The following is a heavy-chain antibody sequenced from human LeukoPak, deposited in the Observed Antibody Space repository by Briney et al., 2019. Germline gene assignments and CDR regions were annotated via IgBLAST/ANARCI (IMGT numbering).Heavy chain of an antibody. CDR2: ISYDGSNK. CDR3: AKAGTAGYCSSTSCSTGDY. D-gene: IGHD2-2*01. Sequence: PGRSLRLSCAASGFTFSSYGMHWVRQAPGKGLEWVAVISYDGSNKYYADSVKGRFTISRDNSKNTLYLQMNSLRAEDTAVYYCAKAGTAGYCSSTSCSTGDYWGQGTLVTVSS. J-gene: IGHJ4*02. CDR1: GFTFSSYG. V-gene: IGHV3-30*18.